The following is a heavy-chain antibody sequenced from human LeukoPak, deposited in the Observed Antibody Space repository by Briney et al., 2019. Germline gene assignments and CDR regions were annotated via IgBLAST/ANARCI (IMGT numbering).Heavy chain of an antibody. J-gene: IGHJ4*02. CDR2: ISSSSSYI. V-gene: IGHV3-21*01. D-gene: IGHD6-13*01. CDR1: GFTFSSYS. Sequence: GGSLRLSCAASGFTFSSYSMNWVRQAPGKGLEWVSSISSSSSYIYYADSVKGRFTISRDNAKNSLYLQMNSLRAEDTAVYCCARDLGMIDDSSWYLRGDYWGQGTLVTVSS. CDR3: ARDLGMIDDSSWYLRGDY.